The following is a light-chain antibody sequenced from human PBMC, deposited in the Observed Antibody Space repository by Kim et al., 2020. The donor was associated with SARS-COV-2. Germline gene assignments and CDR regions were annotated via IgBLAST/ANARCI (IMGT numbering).Light chain of an antibody. Sequence: QSALTQPASVSGSPGQSITISCTGTSSYVGTYNSVSWYKQHPGKAPKLLIYDVTKRPSGVSNRFSGSKSGNTASLTISGLQAEDEADYYCSSFSSSTTAYVFGTGTKVTVL. V-gene: IGLV2-14*01. J-gene: IGLJ1*01. CDR1: SSYVGTYNS. CDR3: SSFSSSTTAYV. CDR2: DVT.